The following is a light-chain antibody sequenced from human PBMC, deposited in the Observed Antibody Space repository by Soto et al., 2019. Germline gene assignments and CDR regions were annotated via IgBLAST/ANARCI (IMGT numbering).Light chain of an antibody. CDR1: SSDVGGYNY. CDR3: SSYTSSNTLI. V-gene: IGLV2-14*01. J-gene: IGLJ2*01. Sequence: QSVLTQPASVSGSPGQSITISWTGTSSDVGGYNYVSWYQQYPGKAPKVMIYEVTNRPSGASNRFSGSKSGNTASLTISGLQAGDEADYYCSSYTSSNTLIFGGGTKVTVL. CDR2: EVT.